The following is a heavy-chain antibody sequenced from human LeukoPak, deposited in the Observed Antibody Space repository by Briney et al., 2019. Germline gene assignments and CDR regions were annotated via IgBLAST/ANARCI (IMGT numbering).Heavy chain of an antibody. J-gene: IGHJ4*02. D-gene: IGHD1-1*01. CDR3: ASEGHKGPGTLDY. V-gene: IGHV3-48*03. CDR2: ISSSGSTI. CDR1: GFTFSSYE. Sequence: GGSLRLSCAASGFTFSSYEMNWVRQAPGKGLEWVSYISSSGSTIYYADSVKGRFTISRDNAKNSLYLQMNSLRAEDTAVYYCASEGHKGPGTLDYWGQGTLVTVSP.